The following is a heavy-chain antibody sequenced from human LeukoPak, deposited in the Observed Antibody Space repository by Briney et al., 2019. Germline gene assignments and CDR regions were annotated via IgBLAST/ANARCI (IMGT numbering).Heavy chain of an antibody. V-gene: IGHV1-18*01. J-gene: IGHJ4*02. D-gene: IGHD3-22*01. Sequence: ASVKVSCKASGDTFTTHGISWVRQAPGQGLEWMGWISAYNGDTNYAQKLQGRVTMTTDTSTSTAYMELRSLGSEDTAVYYCARDTYAESYYYDSSGPNPLGYWGQGTLVTVSS. CDR3: ARDTYAESYYYDSSGPNPLGY. CDR2: ISAYNGDT. CDR1: GDTFTTHG.